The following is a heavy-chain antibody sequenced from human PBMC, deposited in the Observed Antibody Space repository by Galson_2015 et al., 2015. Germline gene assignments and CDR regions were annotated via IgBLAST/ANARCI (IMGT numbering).Heavy chain of an antibody. CDR1: GFSLSTSGVG. V-gene: IGHV2-5*02. J-gene: IGHJ4*02. D-gene: IGHD2-2*02. CDR3: AHLVPSAIYFDY. CDR2: IYWDDGE. Sequence: PALVKPTQPLTLTCTFSGFSLSTSGVGVGWIRQPPGKALEWLALIYWDDGERYSPSLKSRLTITKDTSKNQVVLTMTNMDPVDTATYYCAHLVPSAIYFDYWGQGTLVTVSS.